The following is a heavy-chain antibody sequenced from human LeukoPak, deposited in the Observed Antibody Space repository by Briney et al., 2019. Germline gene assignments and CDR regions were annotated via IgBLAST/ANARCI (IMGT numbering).Heavy chain of an antibody. Sequence: GGSLRLSCAASGFIFTSYWMHWVRHAPGKGLVWVSRINSDGSTTSYADSVKGRFTISRDNAKNTLYLQMSSLRAEDTAVYYCARDILKDYYDSSGYTPPGIDYWGQGTLVTVSS. CDR1: GFIFTSYW. CDR2: INSDGSTT. CDR3: ARDILKDYYDSSGYTPPGIDY. D-gene: IGHD3-22*01. V-gene: IGHV3-74*01. J-gene: IGHJ4*02.